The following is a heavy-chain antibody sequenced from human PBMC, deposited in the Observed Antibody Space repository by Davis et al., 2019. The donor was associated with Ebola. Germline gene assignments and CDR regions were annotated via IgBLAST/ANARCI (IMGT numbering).Heavy chain of an antibody. J-gene: IGHJ1*01. D-gene: IGHD3-16*02. CDR2: ISDSGSAA. CDR1: GFTFNKYE. V-gene: IGHV3-48*03. Sequence: PGGSLRLSCAASGFTFNKYEMNWVRQTPEKGLEWISYISDSGSAAYYTDSVKGRFTISRDNAKNSLYLQMNSLRAEDTALYYCAKDIGSRAEYFQHWGQGTLVTVSS. CDR3: AKDIGSRAEYFQH.